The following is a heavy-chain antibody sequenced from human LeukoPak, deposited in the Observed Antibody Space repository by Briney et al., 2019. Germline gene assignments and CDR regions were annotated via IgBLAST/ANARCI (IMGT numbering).Heavy chain of an antibody. CDR1: GDSMSSTSYY. CDR2: IYYSGTT. V-gene: IGHV4-39*01. CDR3: ARGEGVVTAIGYFDY. J-gene: IGHJ4*02. D-gene: IGHD2-21*02. Sequence: PSETLSLTCTVSGDSMSSTSYYWGWIRQPPGKRLEWIGTIYYSGTTYYNPSLKSRVTISVDTSKNQFSLKLSSVTAADTAVYYCARGEGVVTAIGYFDYWGQGTLVTVSS.